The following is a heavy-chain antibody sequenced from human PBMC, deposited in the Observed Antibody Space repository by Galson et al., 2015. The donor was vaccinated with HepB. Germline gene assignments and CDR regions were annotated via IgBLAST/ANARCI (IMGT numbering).Heavy chain of an antibody. V-gene: IGHV3-23*01. CDR3: AKSLGGYPSYDSSCYYGSFDY. J-gene: IGHJ4*02. CDR1: GFTFSSYA. CDR2: ISGSGGST. Sequence: SLRLSCAASGFTFSSYAMSWVRQAPGKGLEWVSAISGSGGSTYYADSVKGRFTISRDNSKNTLYLQMNSLRAEDTAVDYCAKSLGGYPSYDSSCYYGSFDYWGQGTLVTVSS. D-gene: IGHD3-22*01.